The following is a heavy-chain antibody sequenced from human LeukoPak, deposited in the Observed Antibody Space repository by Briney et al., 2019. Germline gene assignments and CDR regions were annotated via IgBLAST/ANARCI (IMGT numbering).Heavy chain of an antibody. CDR1: GFTFNQHS. CDR2: IKEDGSEK. CDR3: ARDWVAGVPFDAFDI. Sequence: PGGSLRLSCAASGFTFNQHSMSWVRQAPVKGLEWVANIKEDGSEKYYVDSVKGRFTISRDNAKNSLYLHMNSLTAEDTAMYYCARDWVAGVPFDAFDIWGQGTMVSVSS. D-gene: IGHD3-10*01. V-gene: IGHV3-7*03. J-gene: IGHJ3*02.